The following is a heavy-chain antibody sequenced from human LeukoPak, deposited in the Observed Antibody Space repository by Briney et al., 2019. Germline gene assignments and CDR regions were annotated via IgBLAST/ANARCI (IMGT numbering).Heavy chain of an antibody. V-gene: IGHV1-8*01. D-gene: IGHD5-18*01. CDR1: GYTFTSYD. J-gene: IGHJ4*02. CDR2: MNPNSGNT. CDR3: AKTIWDTAMVQNDY. Sequence: ASVKVSCKASGYTFTSYDINWVRQATGQGLEWMGWMNPNSGNTGYAQKFQGRVTMTRNTSISTAYMELNSLRAEGTALYYCAKTIWDTAMVQNDYWGQGILVTVSS.